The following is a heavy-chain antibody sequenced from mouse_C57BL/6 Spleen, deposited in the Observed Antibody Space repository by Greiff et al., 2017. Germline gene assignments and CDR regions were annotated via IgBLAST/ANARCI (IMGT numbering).Heavy chain of an antibody. J-gene: IGHJ3*01. CDR1: GYTFTSYW. Sequence: QVQLQQPGTELVKPGASVKLSCKASGYTFTSYWMHWVKQRPGQGLEWIGNINPRNGGTNYNEKFKSKATLTVDKSSSTASVQLSSLTSGDSAVCYCARRGGCCCVGFAYWGQGTLVTVSA. D-gene: IGHD4-1*01. CDR3: ARRGGCCCVGFAY. V-gene: IGHV1-53*01. CDR2: INPRNGGT.